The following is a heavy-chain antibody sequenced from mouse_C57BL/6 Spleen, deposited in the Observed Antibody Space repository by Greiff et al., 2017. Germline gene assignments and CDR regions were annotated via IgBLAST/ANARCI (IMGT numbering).Heavy chain of an antibody. D-gene: IGHD1-1*01. CDR1: GYTFTDYN. Sequence: VQLQQPGPELVKPGASVKIPCKASGYTFTDYNMDWVKQSHGKSLEWIGVINPNNGGTIYNQKFKGKATLTVDKSSSTAYMELSSLTSEDTAVYYCASSDYYGISCTSEYFDVWGTGTTVTVSS. CDR2: INPNNGGT. CDR3: ASSDYYGISCTSEYFDV. V-gene: IGHV1-18*01. J-gene: IGHJ1*03.